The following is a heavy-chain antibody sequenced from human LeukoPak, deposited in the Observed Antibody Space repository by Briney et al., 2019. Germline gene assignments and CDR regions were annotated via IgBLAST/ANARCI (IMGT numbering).Heavy chain of an antibody. V-gene: IGHV4-34*01. D-gene: IGHD3-9*01. CDR2: INHSGST. J-gene: IGHJ3*02. CDR1: GGSFSGYY. CDR3: ARNILTGYDAFDI. Sequence: PSETLSLTCAVYGGSFSGYYWSWIRQPPGKGLEWIGGINHSGSTNYNPSLKSRVTISVDTSKNQFSLKLSSVTAADTAVYYCARNILTGYDAFDIWGQGTMVTVSS.